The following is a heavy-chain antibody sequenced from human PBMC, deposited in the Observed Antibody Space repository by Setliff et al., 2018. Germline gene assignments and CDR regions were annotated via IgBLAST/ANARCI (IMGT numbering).Heavy chain of an antibody. J-gene: IGHJ3*02. CDR3: ARVALVVVIRNAFDI. V-gene: IGHV4-39*01. CDR2: IYYSGST. Sequence: SETLSLTCTVSGGSISSSSYYWGWIRQPPGKGLEWIGSIYYSGSTYYNPSLKSRVTISVDTSKNQFSLKLTSVTAADTAVYYCARVALVVVIRNAFDIWGQGTMVTVSS. D-gene: IGHD2-21*01. CDR1: GGSISSSSYY.